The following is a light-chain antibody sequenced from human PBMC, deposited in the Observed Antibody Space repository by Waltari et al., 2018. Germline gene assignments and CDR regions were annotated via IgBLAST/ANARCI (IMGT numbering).Light chain of an antibody. CDR1: QSVTPTY. CDR3: QQYGSSLPLT. V-gene: IGKV3-20*01. Sequence: EIVLTQSPGTLSLSPGERATLSCRASQSVTPTYLAWYQQKPGQAPRLLIYGASSRATGIPDRFSGSGSGTDFTLTISRLEPEDFAVYYCQQYGSSLPLTFGGGTKVEIK. CDR2: GAS. J-gene: IGKJ4*01.